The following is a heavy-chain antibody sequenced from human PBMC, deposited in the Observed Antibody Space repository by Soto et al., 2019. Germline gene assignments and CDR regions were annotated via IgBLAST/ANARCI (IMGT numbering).Heavy chain of an antibody. J-gene: IGHJ5*02. CDR2: IYYSGSA. V-gene: IGHV4-39*01. CDR1: GGSISSVSYY. CDR3: ARLHCNSPNCVPLDP. Sequence: SETLSLTCTVSGGSISSVSYYWGWIRQPPGKGLEWIGSIYYSGSAYYSPSLKSRVTMSVDTSKNQLSLELRSVTAADTAVYYCARLHCNSPNCVPLDPWGQGTLVTVSS. D-gene: IGHD2-2*01.